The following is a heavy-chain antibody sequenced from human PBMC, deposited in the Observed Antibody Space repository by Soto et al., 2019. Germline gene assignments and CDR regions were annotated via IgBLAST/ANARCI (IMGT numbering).Heavy chain of an antibody. CDR1: GFTFSTYS. V-gene: IGHV3-48*01. CDR3: TRDHGYGYGMEV. D-gene: IGHD5-12*01. J-gene: IGHJ6*02. Sequence: GGSLRLSCAASGFTFSTYSMNWVRQAPGKGLEWISYITKSSKTIYYADSVKGRFTISRDNAKNSLYLQMNSLRAEDTAVYYCTRDHGYGYGMEVWGQGTTVTVSS. CDR2: ITKSSKTI.